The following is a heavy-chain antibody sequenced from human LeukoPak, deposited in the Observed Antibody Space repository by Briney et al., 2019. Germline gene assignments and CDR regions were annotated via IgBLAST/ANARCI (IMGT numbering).Heavy chain of an antibody. V-gene: IGHV3-21*01. Sequence: GGSLRHSCAASGFSLISYSMNWVRQAPGKGLEWVSTISTRSSQIYYADSVKGRLTVSRDNAKDSLFLQMNSLRAEDTAVYYCARDYAETAYWFLPRGQGVLVTVSS. J-gene: IGHJ5*02. D-gene: IGHD3-16*01. CDR3: ARDYAETAYWFLP. CDR1: GFSLISYS. CDR2: ISTRSSQI.